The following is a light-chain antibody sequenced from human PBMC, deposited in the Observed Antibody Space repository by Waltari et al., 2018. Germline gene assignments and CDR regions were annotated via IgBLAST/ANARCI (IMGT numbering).Light chain of an antibody. CDR3: AAWDDSLNAYVV. CDR2: SNN. J-gene: IGLJ2*01. V-gene: IGLV1-44*01. CDR1: SSNIGSNT. Sequence: QSVLTQPPSASGTPGQRVTISCSGSSSNIGSNTVNWYQQLPGTAPKLLVYSNNQRPSGVPDGFSGSKSGTSASLAISGLQSEDEADYYCAAWDDSLNAYVVFGGGTKLTVL.